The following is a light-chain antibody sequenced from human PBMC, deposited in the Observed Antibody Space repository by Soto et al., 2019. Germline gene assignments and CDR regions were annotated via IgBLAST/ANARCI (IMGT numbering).Light chain of an antibody. CDR3: QQYENYWK. Sequence: DIQMTQSPSTLSGYVGDRVTITLRASKTISICLSWDQQKPVKANRLLIYKAYNLKSGVPSRFSGSGSGTEFTLTISSLQPEDFGIYYCQQYENYWKFGQGTKVDIK. V-gene: IGKV1-5*03. CDR2: KAY. J-gene: IGKJ1*01. CDR1: KTISIC.